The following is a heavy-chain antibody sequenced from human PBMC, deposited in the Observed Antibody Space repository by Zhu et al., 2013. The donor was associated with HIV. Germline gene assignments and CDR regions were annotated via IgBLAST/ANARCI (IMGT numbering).Heavy chain of an antibody. CDR3: VREAPRYYYGLDV. CDR2: ISRSGRNI. CDR1: GFTFSNSD. V-gene: IGHV3-48*03. J-gene: IGHJ6*02. Sequence: EVQLVESGGGLVHPGGSLRLSCAAFGFTFSNSDMNWVRQAPGRGLEWLSFISRSGRNIFFADSVKGRFTISRDNAKRSLYLDMNSLRADDTAVYYCVREAPRYYYGLDVWGQGTTVTVS.